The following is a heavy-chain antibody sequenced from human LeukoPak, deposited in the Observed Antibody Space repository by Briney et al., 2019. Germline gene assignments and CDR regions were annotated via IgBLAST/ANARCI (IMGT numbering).Heavy chain of an antibody. V-gene: IGHV4-34*01. CDR3: ARGPVGIGTRDVSDY. CDR1: GGSFSGYY. D-gene: IGHD1-1*01. J-gene: IGHJ4*02. Sequence: PSETLSLTCAVYGGSFSGYYWSWIRQPPGKGLEWIGEINHSGSTNYNPSLKSRVTISVDTSKNQFSLKLSSVTAADTAEYYCARGPVGIGTRDVSDYWGQGTLVTVSS. CDR2: INHSGST.